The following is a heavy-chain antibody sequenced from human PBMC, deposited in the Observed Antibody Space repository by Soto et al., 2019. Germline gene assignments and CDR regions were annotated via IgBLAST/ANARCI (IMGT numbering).Heavy chain of an antibody. CDR2: IYYSGST. CDR3: ARLYYYYDSSGYYYYFDY. CDR1: GGSISSVDYY. J-gene: IGHJ4*02. Sequence: SETLSLTCSVSGGSISSVDYYWNWIRQPPGKGLEWIGHIYYSGSTDYNSSLKSRVTISVDTSKNQFSLRLSSVTAADTAEYYCARLYYYYDSSGYYYYFDYWGQGALVTVSS. V-gene: IGHV4-30-4*01. D-gene: IGHD3-22*01.